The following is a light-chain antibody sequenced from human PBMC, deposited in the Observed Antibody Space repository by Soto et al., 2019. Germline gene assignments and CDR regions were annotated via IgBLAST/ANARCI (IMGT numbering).Light chain of an antibody. J-gene: IGLJ1*01. V-gene: IGLV1-40*01. CDR1: SSNIGAGYD. CDR2: GNS. CDR3: QSYDSNLSGSKV. Sequence: QSVLTQPPSVSGAPVQRVTISCTGSSSNIGAGYDVHWYQQLPGTAPKLLIYGNSNRPSGVPDRFSGSKSGTSASLAITGLQAEDEADYYCQSYDSNLSGSKVFGTGTRSPS.